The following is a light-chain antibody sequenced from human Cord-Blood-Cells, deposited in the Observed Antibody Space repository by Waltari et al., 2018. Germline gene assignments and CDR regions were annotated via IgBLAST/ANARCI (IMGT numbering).Light chain of an antibody. CDR3: SSYTSSSTYV. Sequence: QSALTQPASVSGSPGQSIPLSCTGTSSDVGGYNYVSWYQQHPGKPPKLRIYEDSNRPSGVSNRFSGSKSGNTASLTISGLQAEDEAEYYCSSYTSSSTYVFGTGTKVTVL. CDR2: EDS. J-gene: IGLJ1*01. V-gene: IGLV2-14*01. CDR1: SSDVGGYNY.